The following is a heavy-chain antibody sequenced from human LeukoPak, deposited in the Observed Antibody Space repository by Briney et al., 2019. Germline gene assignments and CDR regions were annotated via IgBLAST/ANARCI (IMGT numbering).Heavy chain of an antibody. CDR2: ISGAGDNI. CDR1: GFTFGNYA. D-gene: IGHD2-2*03. CDR3: TNDVWKAAGYFDL. J-gene: IGHJ2*01. V-gene: IGHV3-43*02. Sequence: GGSLRLSCTASGFTFGNYAMHWVRHVPGKGLEWISVISGAGDNIDYTDSVKGRFSVSRDNNKNSLYLQMSGPTIEDTALFYWTNDVWKAAGYFDLWGRGTAVTVSS.